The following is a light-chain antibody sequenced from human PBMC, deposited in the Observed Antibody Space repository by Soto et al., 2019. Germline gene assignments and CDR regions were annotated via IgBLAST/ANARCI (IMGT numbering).Light chain of an antibody. CDR1: QSVSSY. CDR3: QQRSNWPLT. Sequence: EILLTQSPATLSLSPGERATLSCRASQSVSSYLAWYQQKPGQAPRLLIYDASNRATGIPARFSGSGSGTDFTLTISSLEPEDFAVYYCQQRSNWPLTFGGGTKVDIX. CDR2: DAS. V-gene: IGKV3-11*01. J-gene: IGKJ4*01.